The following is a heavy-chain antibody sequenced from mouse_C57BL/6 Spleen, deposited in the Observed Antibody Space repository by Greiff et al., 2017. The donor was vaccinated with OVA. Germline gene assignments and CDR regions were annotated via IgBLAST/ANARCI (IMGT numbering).Heavy chain of an antibody. CDR2: IDPSDSET. V-gene: IGHV1-52*01. D-gene: IGHD1-1*01. CDR3: ARSTVVATDYFDH. CDR1: GYTFTSYW. J-gene: IGHJ2*01. Sequence: QVQLQQPGAELVRPGSSVKLSCKASGYTFTSYWMHWVKQRPIQGLEWIGNIDPSDSETHYNQKFKDKATLTVDKSSSTAYMQLSSLTSEDSAVYYCARSTVVATDYFDHWGQGTTLTVSS.